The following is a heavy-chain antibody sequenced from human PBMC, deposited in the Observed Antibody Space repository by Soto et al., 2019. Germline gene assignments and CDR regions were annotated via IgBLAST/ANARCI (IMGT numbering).Heavy chain of an antibody. CDR1: GFTFGDYA. Sequence: PGGSLRLSCTASGFTFGDYAMSWFRQAPGKGLEWVGFIRSKAYGGTTEYAASVKGRFTISRDDSKSIAYLQMNSLKTEDTAVYYCTSIYDFWSVDYYYGMDVWGQGTTVTVSS. J-gene: IGHJ6*02. CDR2: IRSKAYGGTT. V-gene: IGHV3-49*03. CDR3: TSIYDFWSVDYYYGMDV. D-gene: IGHD3-3*01.